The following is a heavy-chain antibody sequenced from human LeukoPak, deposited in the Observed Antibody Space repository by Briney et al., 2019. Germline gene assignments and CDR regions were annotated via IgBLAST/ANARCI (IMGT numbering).Heavy chain of an antibody. CDR3: ARDRGSGEYSYGETGVDY. V-gene: IGHV3-7*05. CDR2: IKQDGSET. J-gene: IGHJ4*02. CDR1: GFTFSSYW. D-gene: IGHD5-18*01. Sequence: GESLRLSCAASGFTFSSYWMSWVRQAPGKGLEWVANIKQDGSETYFVDSVKGRFTISRDNAKNPLYLQMNSLRAEDTAVYYCARDRGSGEYSYGETGVDYWGQGTLVTVSS.